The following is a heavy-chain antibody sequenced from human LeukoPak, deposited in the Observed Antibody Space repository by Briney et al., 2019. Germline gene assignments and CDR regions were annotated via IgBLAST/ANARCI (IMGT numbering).Heavy chain of an antibody. CDR2: IYYSGST. CDR3: ARGIAVAAP. CDR1: GGSISRYY. J-gene: IGHJ5*02. V-gene: IGHV4-59*12. D-gene: IGHD6-19*01. Sequence: PSETLSLTCTVSGGSISRYYWSWIRQSPRKGLEWIGYIYYSGSTNYNPSLKSRVTISVDTSKNQFSLKLSSVTAADTAVYYCARGIAVAAPWGQGTLVTVSS.